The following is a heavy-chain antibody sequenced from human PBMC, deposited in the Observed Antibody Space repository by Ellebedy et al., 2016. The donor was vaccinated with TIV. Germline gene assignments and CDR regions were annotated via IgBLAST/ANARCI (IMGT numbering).Heavy chain of an antibody. J-gene: IGHJ4*02. Sequence: GESLKISCAASGFTFSSYAMSWVRQAPGKGLEWVSYISRTSNTIYYADSVKGRFTVSRDNAKNSLSLQMNRLRAEDTAVYYCAKDPREWLVRGYFDYWGQGTLVTVSS. CDR1: GFTFSSYA. D-gene: IGHD6-19*01. CDR3: AKDPREWLVRGYFDY. CDR2: ISRTSNTI. V-gene: IGHV3-48*01.